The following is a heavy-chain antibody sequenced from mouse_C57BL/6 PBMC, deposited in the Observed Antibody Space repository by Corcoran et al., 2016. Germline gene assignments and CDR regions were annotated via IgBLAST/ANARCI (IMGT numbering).Heavy chain of an antibody. CDR3: ARLRVLRHAMDY. CDR1: GYTFTDYN. V-gene: IGHV1-18*01. J-gene: IGHJ4*01. Sequence: EVQLQQSGPELVKPGASVKIPCKTSGYTFTDYNMDWVKQSNGKSLEWIGDINPNNGGTIYNQKFKGKATLTVDKSSSTAYMELRSLTSEDTAVYYCARLRVLRHAMDYWGQGTSVTVSS. D-gene: IGHD1-2*01. CDR2: INPNNGGT.